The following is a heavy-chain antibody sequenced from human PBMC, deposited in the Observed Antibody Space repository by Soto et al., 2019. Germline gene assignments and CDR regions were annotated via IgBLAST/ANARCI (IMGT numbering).Heavy chain of an antibody. Sequence: PGESLRLSCGASGFTFSNYPMSWVRQAPGKGLEWVSSIRGRGGSPYYADTVKDRFTISRDNSKNTLYLQMNSLIAEDTAVYYCAKEVGYSSGYDYFDYWGQGT. CDR2: IRGRGGSP. CDR1: GFTFSNYP. CDR3: AKEVGYSSGYDYFDY. D-gene: IGHD6-19*01. J-gene: IGHJ4*02. V-gene: IGHV3-23*01.